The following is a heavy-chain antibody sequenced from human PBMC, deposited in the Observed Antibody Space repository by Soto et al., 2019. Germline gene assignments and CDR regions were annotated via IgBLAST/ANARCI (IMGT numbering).Heavy chain of an antibody. J-gene: IGHJ5*02. Sequence: GASVKVSCKPSGVTFDSFTFSWVRRAPGQGLEWMGGFVPMFGSASVAQRFQGRVRITADASTGTGYMELSDLRSDDSAIYYCAREDDTTGHYSWFDPWGPGTLVTVSS. CDR3: AREDDTTGHYSWFDP. V-gene: IGHV1-69*13. CDR1: GVTFDSFT. CDR2: FVPMFGSA. D-gene: IGHD3-9*01.